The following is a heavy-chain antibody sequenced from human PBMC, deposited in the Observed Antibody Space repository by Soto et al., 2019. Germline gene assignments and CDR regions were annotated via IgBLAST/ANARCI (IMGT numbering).Heavy chain of an antibody. J-gene: IGHJ6*02. Sequence: PGGSLRLSCAASGFTFSSYGMHWVRQAPGKGLEWVAVIWYDGSNKYYADSVKGRFTTSRDNSKNTLYLQMNSLRAEDTAVYYCARESPLHYYYGMDVWGQGTTVTVSS. CDR2: IWYDGSNK. CDR1: GFTFSSYG. V-gene: IGHV3-33*01. CDR3: ARESPLHYYYGMDV.